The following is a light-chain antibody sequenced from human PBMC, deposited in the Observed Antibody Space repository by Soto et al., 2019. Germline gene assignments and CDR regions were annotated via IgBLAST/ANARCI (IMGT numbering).Light chain of an antibody. CDR2: AAS. CDR3: QKYNRAPLT. V-gene: IGKV1-27*01. J-gene: IGKJ4*01. CDR1: QGMSNY. Sequence: DIQMTQSPSSLYASVGDRVTITCLASQGMSNYLAWYQQKPGKVPKLLIYAASTWQSGVPSRFSGSGSGTDFTLTISGLQPEDVATYYCQKYNRAPLTFGGGTKVEIK.